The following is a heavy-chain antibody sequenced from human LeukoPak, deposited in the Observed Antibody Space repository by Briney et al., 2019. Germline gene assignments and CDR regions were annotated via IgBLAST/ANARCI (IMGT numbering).Heavy chain of an antibody. D-gene: IGHD3-9*01. Sequence: PSETLSLTCTVSGGSISSYYWSWIRQPPGKGLEWIGYIYYSGSTNYNPSLKSRVTISVDTSKNQFSLKLSSVTAADTAVYYCARFNVLRYNYYGMDVWGQGTTVTVSS. V-gene: IGHV4-59*08. CDR3: ARFNVLRYNYYGMDV. J-gene: IGHJ6*02. CDR2: IYYSGST. CDR1: GGSISSYY.